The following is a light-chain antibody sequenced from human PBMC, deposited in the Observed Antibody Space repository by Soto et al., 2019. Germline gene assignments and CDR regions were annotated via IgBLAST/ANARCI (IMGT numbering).Light chain of an antibody. V-gene: IGLV2-11*01. Sequence: QSALTQPRSVSGSPGQSVAIACTGTSSDVGGYNYVSWYQQHPGKAPKLMIYDVSNWPSGVPDRFSGSKSGNTASLTISGLQAEDEADYYCCSYAGSYTWVFGGGTKLTVL. CDR3: CSYAGSYTWV. J-gene: IGLJ3*02. CDR1: SSDVGGYNY. CDR2: DVS.